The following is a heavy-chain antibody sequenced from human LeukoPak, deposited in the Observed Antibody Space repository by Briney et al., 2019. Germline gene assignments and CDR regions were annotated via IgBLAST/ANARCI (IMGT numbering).Heavy chain of an antibody. CDR3: ARVGVVVAATPFDY. J-gene: IGHJ4*02. V-gene: IGHV3-11*06. CDR1: GFTFSDYY. D-gene: IGHD2-15*01. Sequence: GGSLRLSCAASGFTFSDYYMSWIRQAPGKGLEWVSYSSGSSSYTNYTDSVKGRFTISRDNAKNSLYLQMNSLRAEDTAVYSCARVGVVVAATPFDYWGQGTLVTVSS. CDR2: SSGSSSYT.